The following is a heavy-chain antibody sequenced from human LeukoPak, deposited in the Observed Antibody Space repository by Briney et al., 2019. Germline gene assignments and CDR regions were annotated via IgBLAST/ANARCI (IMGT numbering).Heavy chain of an antibody. J-gene: IGHJ2*01. D-gene: IGHD6-19*01. CDR3: AKDQQWLVRGYFDL. V-gene: IGHV3-9*01. CDR1: GFTFDDYA. CDR2: ISWNSGGI. Sequence: GRSLRLSCAASGFTFDDYAMHWVRQAPGKGLEWVSGISWNSGGIGYADSVKGRFTISRDNAKNSLYLQMNSLRAEDTALYYCAKDQQWLVRGYFDLWSRGTLVTVSS.